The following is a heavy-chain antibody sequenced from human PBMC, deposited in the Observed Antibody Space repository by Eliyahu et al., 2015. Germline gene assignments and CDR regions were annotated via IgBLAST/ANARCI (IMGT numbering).Heavy chain of an antibody. V-gene: IGHV5-51*01. CDR2: IYPGDSDT. Sequence: EVQLVQSGAEVKKPGESLKISXKGSXYXXTSYWIGWVRQMPGKGLEWMGIIYPGDSDTRYSPSFQGQVTISADKSISTAYLQWSSLKASDTAMYYCARLSYDSSHRGGLGYWGQGTLVTVSS. CDR1: XYXXTSYW. CDR3: ARLSYDSSHRGGLGY. D-gene: IGHD3-22*01. J-gene: IGHJ4*02.